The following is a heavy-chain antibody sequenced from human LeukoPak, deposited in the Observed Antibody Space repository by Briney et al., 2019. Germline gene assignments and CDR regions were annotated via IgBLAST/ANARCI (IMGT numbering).Heavy chain of an antibody. CDR2: ISYDGSNK. CDR3: AKDLRYSSSWYPAPGYYGMDV. Sequence: PGGSLRLSCAASGFTFSSYAMSWVRQAPGKGLEWVAVISYDGSNKYYADSVKGRFTISRDNSKNTLYLQMNSLRAEDTAVYYCAKDLRYSSSWYPAPGYYGMDVWGKGTTVTVSS. J-gene: IGHJ6*04. V-gene: IGHV3-30*18. D-gene: IGHD6-13*01. CDR1: GFTFSSYA.